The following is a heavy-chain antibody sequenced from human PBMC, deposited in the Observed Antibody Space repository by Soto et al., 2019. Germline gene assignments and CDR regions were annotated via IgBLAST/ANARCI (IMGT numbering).Heavy chain of an antibody. CDR2: IHYSGST. V-gene: IGHV4-39*01. CDR1: GGSISSSSYY. J-gene: IGHJ3*02. Sequence: QQQLQESGPGLVKPSETLSLTCTVSGGSISSSSYYWGWIRQPPGTGLEWIGSIHYSGSTYYNPYLKSRVTISVDTSKNQFSLKLRAVTAADTAVYYCASRGKIVVVIPNAFDIWGQGTMVTVSS. CDR3: ASRGKIVVVIPNAFDI. D-gene: IGHD3-22*01.